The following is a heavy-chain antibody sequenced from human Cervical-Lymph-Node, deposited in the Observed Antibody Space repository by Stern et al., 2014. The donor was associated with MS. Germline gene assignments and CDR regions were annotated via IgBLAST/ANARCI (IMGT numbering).Heavy chain of an antibody. D-gene: IGHD4-17*01. CDR2: INPVHGGT. V-gene: IGHV1-2*02. Sequence: QVQLVESGAEVKKPSASVTVSCKASGDTFTDYYLHWGRHAPGPGLEWMGWINPVHGGTNSAQKFQGRVTMTRDTDISTAYMELSRLTSDDTAVYCCARTKTVTTSYGMDVWGQGTTVTVSS. CDR3: ARTKTVTTSYGMDV. J-gene: IGHJ6*02. CDR1: GDTFTDYY.